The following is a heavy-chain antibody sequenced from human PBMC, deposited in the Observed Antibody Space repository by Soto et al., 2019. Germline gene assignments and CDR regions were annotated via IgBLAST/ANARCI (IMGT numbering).Heavy chain of an antibody. Sequence: QVQLQESCRGLVKPSQTLSLTCTVSGGSISSGDYYWGWIRQPPGKGLEWIGYIYSRGSTYYNPSLKRRVTISVDTSKNQFSPKPSSVTAADTAVYSCARASPVVTDVWGQGTTVTVSS. D-gene: IGHD5-18*01. CDR2: IYSRGST. CDR1: GGSISSGDYY. J-gene: IGHJ6*02. V-gene: IGHV4-30-4*01. CDR3: ARASPVVTDV.